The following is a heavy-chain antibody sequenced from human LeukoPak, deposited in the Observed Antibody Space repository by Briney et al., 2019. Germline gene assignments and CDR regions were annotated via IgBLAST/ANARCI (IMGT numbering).Heavy chain of an antibody. V-gene: IGHV4-39*01. J-gene: IGHJ4*02. D-gene: IGHD3-10*01. CDR1: GGSISSSSYY. Sequence: PSETLSLTCTVSGGSISSSSYYWGWIRQPPGKGLEWIGSIYYSGSTYYNPSLKSRVTISVDTSKNQFSLKLSSVTAAGTAVYYCARQYGSGSYFDYWGQGTLVTVSS. CDR2: IYYSGST. CDR3: ARQYGSGSYFDY.